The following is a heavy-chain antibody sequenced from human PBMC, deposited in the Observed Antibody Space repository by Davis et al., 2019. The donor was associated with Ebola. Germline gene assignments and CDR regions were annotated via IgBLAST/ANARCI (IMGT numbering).Heavy chain of an antibody. CDR3: AREVPGDRLWDYYGMDV. CDR1: GGTFSSYA. CDR2: ISAYNGNT. Sequence: ASVKVSCKASGGTFSSYAISWVRQAPGQGLEWMGWISAYNGNTNYAQKLQGRVTMTTDKSTSTAYMELSSLRSEDTAVYYCAREVPGDRLWDYYGMDVWGQGTTVTVSS. V-gene: IGHV1-18*01. D-gene: IGHD4-17*01. J-gene: IGHJ6*02.